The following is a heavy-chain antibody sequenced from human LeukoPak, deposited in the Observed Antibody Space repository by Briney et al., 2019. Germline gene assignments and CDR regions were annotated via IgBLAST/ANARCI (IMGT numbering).Heavy chain of an antibody. D-gene: IGHD3-22*01. J-gene: IGHJ4*02. V-gene: IGHV3-33*01. CDR1: GFTFSSYA. CDR3: ARGVDYYDSSGTIDY. CDR2: VWYDGSKT. Sequence: GRSLRLSCAASGFTFSSYAMHWVRQAPGKGLEWVAVVWYDGSKTYSADSVKGRITISRDDSKNTLYLQMNSLRAEDTAVYYCARGVDYYDSSGTIDYWGQGTLVAVSS.